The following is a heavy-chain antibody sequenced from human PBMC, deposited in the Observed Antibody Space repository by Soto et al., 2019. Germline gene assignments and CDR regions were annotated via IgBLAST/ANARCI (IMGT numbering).Heavy chain of an antibody. CDR3: ARDPDSSGYYYFDY. CDR2: ISSYGGST. J-gene: IGHJ4*02. D-gene: IGHD3-22*01. CDR1: GFTFSSYA. V-gene: IGHV3-64*01. Sequence: PGGSLRLSCAASGFTFSSYAMHWVRQAPGKGLEYVSAISSYGGSTYYANSVKGRFTISRDNSKNTLYLQMGSLRAEDMAVYYRARDPDSSGYYYFDYWGQGTLVTVSS.